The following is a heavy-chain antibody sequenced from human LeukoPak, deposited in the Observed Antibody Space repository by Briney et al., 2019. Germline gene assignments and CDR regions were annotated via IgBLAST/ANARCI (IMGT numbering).Heavy chain of an antibody. Sequence: GGSLRLSCAASGITFSNTWMSWVRQAPGKGLEWVGRIKSKIDGGTTDYAAPVKGRFNISRDDSKNTLYLQMDSLKTEDTAVYYCTTIPYDFWSGDYRNYFDCWGQGTLATVPS. D-gene: IGHD3-3*01. CDR1: GITFSNTW. V-gene: IGHV3-15*01. J-gene: IGHJ4*02. CDR3: TTIPYDFWSGDYRNYFDC. CDR2: IKSKIDGGTT.